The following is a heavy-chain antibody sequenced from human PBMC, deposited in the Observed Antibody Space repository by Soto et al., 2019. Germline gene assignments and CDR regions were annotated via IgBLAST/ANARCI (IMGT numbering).Heavy chain of an antibody. Sequence: QVQLVQSGAEVKKPGASVKVSCKASGYTFTSYAMHWVRQAPGQRLEWMGWINAGNGNTKYSQKFQGRVTITRETPASTAYMELSSLRSEDTAVYYCARHNTIFGVVIAAELDYWGQGTLVTVSS. J-gene: IGHJ4*02. CDR1: GYTFTSYA. D-gene: IGHD3-3*01. CDR2: INAGNGNT. CDR3: ARHNTIFGVVIAAELDY. V-gene: IGHV1-3*01.